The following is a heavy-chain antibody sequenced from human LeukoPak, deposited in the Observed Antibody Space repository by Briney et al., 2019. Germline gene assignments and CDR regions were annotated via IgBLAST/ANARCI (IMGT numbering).Heavy chain of an antibody. CDR2: IDYSGNT. Sequence: SETLSLTCTVSGGSISSCYWSWIRQPPGKGLEWIAYIDYSGNTNYNPSLKSRVTISIDTSKNQFSLKLSSVTAADTAVYYCARHGNWDSRQYYFDHWGQGTLVTVSS. CDR3: ARHGNWDSRQYYFDH. D-gene: IGHD1-7*01. J-gene: IGHJ4*02. V-gene: IGHV4-59*08. CDR1: GGSISSCY.